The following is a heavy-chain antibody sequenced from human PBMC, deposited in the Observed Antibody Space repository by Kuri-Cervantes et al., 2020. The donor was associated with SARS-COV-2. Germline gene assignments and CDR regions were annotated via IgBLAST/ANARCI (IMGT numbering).Heavy chain of an antibody. Sequence: SVKVSCTASGDTFTYRFLHWVRQAPGQEPEWRVWITPFNGNTKYAQKFQDRVTITRDRSMNTAYMELSSLRSENTAMYYCARSGPGAISREDGALDIWGQGTMVTVS. CDR2: ITPFNGNT. V-gene: IGHV1-45*02. J-gene: IGHJ3*02. CDR3: ARSGPGAISREDGALDI. D-gene: IGHD4/OR15-4a*01. CDR1: GDTFTYRF.